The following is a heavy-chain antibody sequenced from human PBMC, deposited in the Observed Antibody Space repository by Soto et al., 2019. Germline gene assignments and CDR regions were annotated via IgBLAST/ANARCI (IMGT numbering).Heavy chain of an antibody. CDR2: IYDSGNT. Sequence: SETLSLTCTVSGGSISSYYWSWIRQPPGKGLEWIGYIYDSGNTNYNPSLKSRVTISIDTSKDQFFLKLTSVTAADTAVYYCARGLRPRTTPFDYWGQGTLVTVSS. CDR3: ARGLRPRTTPFDY. J-gene: IGHJ4*02. V-gene: IGHV4-59*12. CDR1: GGSISSYY. D-gene: IGHD4-4*01.